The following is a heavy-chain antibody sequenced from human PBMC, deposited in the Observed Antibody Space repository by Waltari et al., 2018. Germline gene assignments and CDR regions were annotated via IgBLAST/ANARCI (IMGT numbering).Heavy chain of an antibody. Sequence: QVQLQESGPGLVQPSEPLSLTCTVSGASIRRYYWSWIRKPPGKGLDGIGFVYYTGSTNSNPSLKSRVTISVDASKNQFSLKLSSMTAADSAMYYCARRRYYDSSGYYLDYWGQGTLVTVSS. CDR3: ARRRYYDSSGYYLDY. CDR1: GASIRRYY. CDR2: VYYTGST. D-gene: IGHD3-22*01. J-gene: IGHJ4*02. V-gene: IGHV4-59*08.